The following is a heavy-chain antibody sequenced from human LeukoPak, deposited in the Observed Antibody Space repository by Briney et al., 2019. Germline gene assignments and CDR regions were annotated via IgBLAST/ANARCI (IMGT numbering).Heavy chain of an antibody. CDR3: ATEGPTPITAAGFDY. J-gene: IGHJ4*02. Sequence: ASVKVSCKASGYTFTSYAMNWVRQAPGQGLEWMGGFDPEDGETIYAQKFQGRVTMTEDTSTDIAYMELSSLRSEDTAVYYCATEGPTPITAAGFDYWGQGTLVTVSS. V-gene: IGHV1-24*01. CDR1: GYTFTSYA. CDR2: FDPEDGET. D-gene: IGHD6-13*01.